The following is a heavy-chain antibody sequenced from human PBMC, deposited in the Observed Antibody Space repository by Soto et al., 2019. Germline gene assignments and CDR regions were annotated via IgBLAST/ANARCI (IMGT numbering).Heavy chain of an antibody. CDR2: INPNSGGT. V-gene: IGHV1-2*02. J-gene: IGHJ6*02. Sequence: ASVKVSCKASGYTFTGYYMHWVRQAPGQGLEWMGWINPNSGGTNYAQKFQGRVTMTRDTSISTAYMELSRLRSDDTAVYYCARGEGPYVAVAGRRGYYYYGMDVWRQGTTVTVSS. CDR3: ARGEGPYVAVAGRRGYYYYGMDV. CDR1: GYTFTGYY. D-gene: IGHD6-19*01.